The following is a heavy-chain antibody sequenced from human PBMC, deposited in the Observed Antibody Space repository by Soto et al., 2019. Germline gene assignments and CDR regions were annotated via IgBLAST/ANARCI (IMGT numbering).Heavy chain of an antibody. V-gene: IGHV3-30*02. CDR2: ITNDGNND. Sequence: EGSMSLSCAAAGFVFSSYCMRWVRKARGKGLEWVALITNDGNNDYYRESVKGRFSISRDKSTNTVDLLMNSLRPEDTGIYYCAKEGPGGGRHFYYGMDVWGQGTTVTFSS. J-gene: IGHJ6*02. D-gene: IGHD1-26*01. CDR1: GFVFSSYC. CDR3: AKEGPGGGRHFYYGMDV.